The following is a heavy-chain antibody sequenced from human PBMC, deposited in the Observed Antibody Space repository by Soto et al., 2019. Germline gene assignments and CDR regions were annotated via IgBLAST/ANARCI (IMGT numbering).Heavy chain of an antibody. CDR3: AKDLFPYYYDSSCPSGYFQH. D-gene: IGHD3-22*01. Sequence: EVQLLESGGGLVQPGGSLRLSCAASGFTFSSYAMSWVRQAPGKGLEWVSAISGSGGSTYYADSVKGQFTISRNNSKNTLYLQMNSLRAEDTAVYYCAKDLFPYYYDSSCPSGYFQHWGQGTLVTVSS. CDR2: ISGSGGST. J-gene: IGHJ1*01. CDR1: GFTFSSYA. V-gene: IGHV3-23*01.